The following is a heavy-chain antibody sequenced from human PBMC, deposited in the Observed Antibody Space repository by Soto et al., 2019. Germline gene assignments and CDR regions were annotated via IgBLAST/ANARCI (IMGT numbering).Heavy chain of an antibody. Sequence: QVQLVESGGGVVQPGRSLRLSCAASGFTFSSYAMHWVRQAPGKGLEWVAGISYDGSNKYYADSVKGRFTISRDNSKNTLYLHMNSLRAEDTAVYYCARIYCSSTSGHEYYYYGMDVWGQGTTVTVSS. CDR1: GFTFSSYA. V-gene: IGHV3-30-3*01. D-gene: IGHD2-2*01. CDR3: ARIYCSSTSGHEYYYYGMDV. CDR2: ISYDGSNK. J-gene: IGHJ6*02.